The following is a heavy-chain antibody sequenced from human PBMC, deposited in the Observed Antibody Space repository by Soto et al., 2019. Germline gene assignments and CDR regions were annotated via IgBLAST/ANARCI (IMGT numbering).Heavy chain of an antibody. Sequence: SETLSLTCTVSGGSISSYYWSWIRQPPGKGLEWIGYIYYSGSTNYNPSLKSRVTISVDTSKNQFSLKLSSVTAADTAVYYCARAQFTWVTTLGFYYGMDVWGQGTTVTVSS. V-gene: IGHV4-59*01. CDR3: ARAQFTWVTTLGFYYGMDV. CDR2: IYYSGST. J-gene: IGHJ6*02. D-gene: IGHD4-4*01. CDR1: GGSISSYY.